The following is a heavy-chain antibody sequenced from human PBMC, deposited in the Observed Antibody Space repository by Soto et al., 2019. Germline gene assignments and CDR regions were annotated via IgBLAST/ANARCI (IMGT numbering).Heavy chain of an antibody. CDR1: GFTFSSYG. Sequence: QVQLVESGGGVVQPGRSLRLSCAASGFTFSSYGMHWVRQAPGKGLEWVAVIWYDGNITYYTDSVKGRFTISRDNSKNTLSLHMNRLRAEDTAVYYCARGEDMVRGPLYYYLDVWGQGTTVTVSS. J-gene: IGHJ6*02. D-gene: IGHD3-10*01. CDR2: IWYDGNIT. CDR3: ARGEDMVRGPLYYYLDV. V-gene: IGHV3-33*01.